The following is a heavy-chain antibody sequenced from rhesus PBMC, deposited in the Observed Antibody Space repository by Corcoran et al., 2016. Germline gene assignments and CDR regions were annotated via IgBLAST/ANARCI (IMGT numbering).Heavy chain of an antibody. V-gene: IGHV4S14*01. J-gene: IGHJ4*01. D-gene: IGHD1-26*01. CDR3: ASAVTGTNYFDY. CDR1: GGSISSNY. CDR2: IYGSGGSN. Sequence: QVQLQESGPGLVKPSETLSLTCAVSGGSISSNYWSWIRQPPGKGLVWIGSIYGSGGSNYLNPSRKSRVPLSVDTSKNQFSLKLSSVTAADTDVYYGASAVTGTNYFDYWGQGVLVTVSS.